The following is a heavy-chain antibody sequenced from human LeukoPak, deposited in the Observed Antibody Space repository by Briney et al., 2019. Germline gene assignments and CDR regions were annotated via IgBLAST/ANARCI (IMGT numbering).Heavy chain of an antibody. V-gene: IGHV4-61*02. J-gene: IGHJ5*02. CDR3: AREVRAVRGENWFDP. D-gene: IGHD3-10*01. Sequence: PSQTLSLTCTVSGGSISSGSYYWSWIRQPAGKGLEWIGRIYTSGSTNYNPSLKSRVTISVDTSKNQFSLKLSSVTAADTAVYYCAREVRAVRGENWFDPWGQGTLVTVSS. CDR2: IYTSGST. CDR1: GGSISSGSYY.